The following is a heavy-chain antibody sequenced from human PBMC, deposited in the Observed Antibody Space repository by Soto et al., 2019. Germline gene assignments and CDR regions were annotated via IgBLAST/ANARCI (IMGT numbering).Heavy chain of an antibody. J-gene: IGHJ4*02. CDR1: GFTFSSYG. D-gene: IGHD6-13*01. V-gene: IGHV3-33*01. CDR3: ARVPRYSSSWYHPPDY. CDR2: IWYDGSNK. Sequence: QVQLVESGGGVVQPGRSLRLSCAASGFTFSSYGMHWVRQAPGKGLEWVAVIWYDGSNKYYADSVKGRFTISRDNSKNTLYLQMNSLRAEDTAVYYCARVPRYSSSWYHPPDYWGQGTLVTVSS.